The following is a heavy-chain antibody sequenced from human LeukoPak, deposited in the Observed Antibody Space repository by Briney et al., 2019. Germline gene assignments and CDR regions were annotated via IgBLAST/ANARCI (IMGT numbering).Heavy chain of an antibody. CDR2: IRYDGSNK. D-gene: IGHD3-3*01. Sequence: GGSLRLSCAASGFTFSSYGMHWVRQAPGKGLEWVAFIRYDGSNKYYADSVKGRFTISRDNSKNTLYLQMNSLKTEDTAVYYCTTELKRYYDFWSGYSCRFDPWGQGTLVTVSS. V-gene: IGHV3-30*02. CDR1: GFTFSSYG. J-gene: IGHJ5*02. CDR3: TTELKRYYDFWSGYSCRFDP.